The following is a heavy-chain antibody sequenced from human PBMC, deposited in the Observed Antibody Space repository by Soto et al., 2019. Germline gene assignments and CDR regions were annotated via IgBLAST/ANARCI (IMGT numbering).Heavy chain of an antibody. CDR2: IYYSGST. CDR1: GGSISSSSYY. V-gene: IGHV4-39*01. Sequence: SETLSLTCTVSGGSISSSSYYWGWIRQPPGKGLEWIGSIYYSGSTYYNPSLKSRVTISVDTSKNQFSLKLSSVTAADTAVYYCGGLRAQYYYGSGSYFPDFFDYWGQGTLVTVSS. J-gene: IGHJ4*02. CDR3: GGLRAQYYYGSGSYFPDFFDY. D-gene: IGHD3-10*01.